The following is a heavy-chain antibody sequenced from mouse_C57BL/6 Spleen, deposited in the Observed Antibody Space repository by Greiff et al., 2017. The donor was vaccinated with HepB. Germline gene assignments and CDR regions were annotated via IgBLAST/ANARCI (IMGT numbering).Heavy chain of an antibody. Sequence: QVQLQQPGAELVKPGASVKLSCKASGYTFTSYWMQWVKQRPGQGLEWIGEIDPSDSYTNYNQKFKGKATLTVDTSSSTAYMQLSSLTSEDSAVYYCARSAQARYYYAMDYWGQGTSVTVSS. D-gene: IGHD3-2*02. CDR3: ARSAQARYYYAMDY. V-gene: IGHV1-50*01. CDR2: IDPSDSYT. CDR1: GYTFTSYW. J-gene: IGHJ4*01.